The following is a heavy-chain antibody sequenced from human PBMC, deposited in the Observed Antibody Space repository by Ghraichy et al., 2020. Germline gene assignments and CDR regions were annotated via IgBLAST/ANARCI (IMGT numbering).Heavy chain of an antibody. CDR1: GFSFRDYM. Sequence: GGSLRLSCATSGFSFRDYMMSWVRQAPGKGLEWVSAITYTSDRTYYADSVKGRFTISRDNSKNTLYLQMNNLRADDTAIYYCATRKVVVAPPDYWCQVTLVTVSS. V-gene: IGHV3-23*01. CDR3: ATRKVVVAPPDY. D-gene: IGHD3-22*01. CDR2: ITYTSDRT. J-gene: IGHJ4*02.